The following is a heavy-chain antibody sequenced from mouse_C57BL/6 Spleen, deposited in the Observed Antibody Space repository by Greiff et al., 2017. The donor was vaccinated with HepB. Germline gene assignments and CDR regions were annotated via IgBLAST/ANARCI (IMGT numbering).Heavy chain of an antibody. CDR1: GYTFTSYW. CDR2: IYPGSGST. CDR3: ARDWTGFDY. V-gene: IGHV1-55*01. Sequence: QVQLQQSGAELVKPEASVKMSCKASGYTFTSYWITWVKQRPGQGLEWIGDIYPGSGSTNYNEKFKSKATLTVDTSSSTAYMQLSSLTSEDSAVYYCARDWTGFDYWGQGTTLTVSS. J-gene: IGHJ2*01. D-gene: IGHD4-1*01.